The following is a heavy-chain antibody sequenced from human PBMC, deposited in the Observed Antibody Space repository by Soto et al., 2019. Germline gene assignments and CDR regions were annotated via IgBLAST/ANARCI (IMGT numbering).Heavy chain of an antibody. Sequence: EVQVVESGGGLVQPGGSLRLSCAASGFTFSSYWMSWVRQAPGKGLEWVARINQDGSEKYYVDSVKGRFTISRDNAKNPLYLQLNSLRAEDTAVYYCARDYPGGSYSDYWGQGTLVTVSS. V-gene: IGHV3-7*03. CDR3: ARDYPGGSYSDY. CDR1: GFTFSSYW. J-gene: IGHJ4*02. CDR2: INQDGSEK. D-gene: IGHD1-26*01.